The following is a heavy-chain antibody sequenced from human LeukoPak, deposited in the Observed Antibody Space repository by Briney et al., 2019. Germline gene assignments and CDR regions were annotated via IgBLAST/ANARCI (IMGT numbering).Heavy chain of an antibody. D-gene: IGHD5-18*01. CDR2: IYYSGST. V-gene: IGHV4-59*01. CDR3: ARGGIQLWSPFDY. Sequence: SETLSLTCTVSGGSISSYYWSWIRQPPGKGLEWIGYIYYSGSTNYNPSLKSRVTISVDTSKNQFSLKLSSVTAADTAVYYCARGGIQLWSPFDYWGQGTLVTVSS. J-gene: IGHJ4*02. CDR1: GGSISSYY.